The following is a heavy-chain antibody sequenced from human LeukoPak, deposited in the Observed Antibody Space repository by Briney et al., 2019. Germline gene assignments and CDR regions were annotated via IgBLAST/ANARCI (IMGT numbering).Heavy chain of an antibody. V-gene: IGHV3-33*06. Sequence: GGALRIFLAAPGFTYSHYWVPWGPPAPGKGVGGGGVVWSDATEKYYGDAVKGRFTISRDNSRNTLYLQMNSLRAEDTAVYYCAKDAQRGFDYSNSLEYWGQGTLVTVSS. CDR2: VWSDATEK. D-gene: IGHD4-11*01. CDR1: GFTYSHYW. J-gene: IGHJ4*02. CDR3: AKDAQRGFDYSNSLEY.